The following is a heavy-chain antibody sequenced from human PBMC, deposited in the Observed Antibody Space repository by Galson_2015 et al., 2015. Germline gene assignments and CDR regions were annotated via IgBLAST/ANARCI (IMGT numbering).Heavy chain of an antibody. CDR1: GFTFSSYW. D-gene: IGHD3-3*01. J-gene: IGHJ3*02. V-gene: IGHV3-7*01. Sequence: SLRLSCAASGFTFSSYWMSWVRQAPGKGLEWVANIKQDGSERYYVDSVKGRFTISRDNAKNSLYLQMNSLRDEDTAVYYCARATAWSGYVDAFDIWGQGTMVTVSS. CDR2: IKQDGSER. CDR3: ARATAWSGYVDAFDI.